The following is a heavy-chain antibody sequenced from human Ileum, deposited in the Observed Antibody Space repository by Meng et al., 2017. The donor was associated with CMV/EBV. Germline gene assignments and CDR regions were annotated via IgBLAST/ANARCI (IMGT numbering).Heavy chain of an antibody. D-gene: IGHD1-26*01. CDR2: MYFSGIV. V-gene: IGHV4-39*07. CDR1: GDPISSGSHS. Sequence: QMQLQESGPGRVKPAETLSLTCTASGDPISSGSHSWAWFRQPPGKRLEWIGSMYFSGIVDYNPSLKSRVTISLHATQKQFSLRLTSVTAADSAVYFCARDLTNKWFYYWGQGTLVTVSS. CDR3: ARDLTNKWFYY. J-gene: IGHJ4*02.